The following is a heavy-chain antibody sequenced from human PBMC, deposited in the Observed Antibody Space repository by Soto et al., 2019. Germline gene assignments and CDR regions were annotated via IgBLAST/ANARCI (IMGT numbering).Heavy chain of an antibody. V-gene: IGHV4-39*01. CDR3: ASTRGAVAGTSLSWFDP. CDR1: GGSISSSSYY. CDR2: IYYSGST. J-gene: IGHJ5*02. D-gene: IGHD6-19*01. Sequence: SETLSLTCTVSGGSISSSSYYWGWIRQPPGKGLEWIGSIYYSGSTYYNPSLKSRVTISVDTSKNQFSLKLSSVTAADTAVYYCASTRGAVAGTSLSWFDPWGQGTLVTVSS.